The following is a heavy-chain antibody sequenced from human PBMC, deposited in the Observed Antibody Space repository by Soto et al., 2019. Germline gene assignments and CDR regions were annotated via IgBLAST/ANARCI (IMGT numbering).Heavy chain of an antibody. J-gene: IGHJ4*02. CDR1: GGTFSSYT. V-gene: IGHV1-69*02. Sequence: QVQLVQSGAEVKKPGSSVKVSCKASGGTFSSYTISWVRQAPGQGLEWMGRIIPILGIANYAQKFQGRVTITADKSTSTAYMELSSLRSEDTAVYYCARTLGLRGYYFDYWGQGTLVTVSS. D-gene: IGHD5-12*01. CDR2: IIPILGIA. CDR3: ARTLGLRGYYFDY.